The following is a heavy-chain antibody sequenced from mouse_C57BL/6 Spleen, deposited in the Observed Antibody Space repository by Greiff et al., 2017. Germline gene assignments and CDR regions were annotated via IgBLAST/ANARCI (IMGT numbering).Heavy chain of an antibody. CDR1: GYSFTGYF. D-gene: IGHD3-1*01. V-gene: IGHV1-20*01. Sequence: VQLQQSGPELVKPGASVKISCKASGYSFTGYFMNWVMQSHGKSLEWIGRINPYNGDTFYNQKFKGKATLTVDKSSSTAHMELRSLTSEDSAVYYGARSGPSFAVDYWGQGTSVTVSS. J-gene: IGHJ4*01. CDR2: INPYNGDT. CDR3: ARSGPSFAVDY.